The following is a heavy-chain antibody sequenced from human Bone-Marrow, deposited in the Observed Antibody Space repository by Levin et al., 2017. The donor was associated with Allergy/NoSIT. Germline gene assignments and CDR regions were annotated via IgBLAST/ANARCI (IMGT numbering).Heavy chain of an antibody. D-gene: IGHD6-6*01. V-gene: IGHV3-23*01. Sequence: GGSLRLSCAASGFTFSSYAMSWVRQAPGKGLEWVSTISGSGGGTYYADSVKGRFTISRDNSKNTLYLQMNSLRAEDTAVYYCAKALGSSSRYWYFDRWGRGTLVTVSS. CDR2: ISGSGGGT. CDR1: GFTFSSYA. CDR3: AKALGSSSRYWYFDR. J-gene: IGHJ2*01.